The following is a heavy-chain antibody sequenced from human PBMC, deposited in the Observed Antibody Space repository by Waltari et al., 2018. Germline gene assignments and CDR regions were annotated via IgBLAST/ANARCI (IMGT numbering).Heavy chain of an antibody. V-gene: IGHV1-24*01. CDR1: GYTLTELS. Sequence: QVQLVQSGAEVKTPGASVKVSCKVSGYTLTELSMHWVRRARGKGLEWMGGLEPEDGETIYARKFQGRATMTEDTTTEAAYMKLSSLRSEDTAVYYCATDKSPRQWQVLGDYWGQGTLVTVSS. CDR2: LEPEDGET. J-gene: IGHJ4*02. CDR3: ATDKSPRQWQVLGDY. D-gene: IGHD6-19*01.